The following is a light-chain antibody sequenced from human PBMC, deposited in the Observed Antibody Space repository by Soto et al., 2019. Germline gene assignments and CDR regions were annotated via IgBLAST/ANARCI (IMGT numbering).Light chain of an antibody. CDR3: CSYAGTYTWV. Sequence: QSVLTQPASVSGSPGQSITISCTGASNDIGRYNYVSWFQQHPDKAPKLIIYEVSNRPSGVSHRFSGSKSGNTASLSISGLQAEDEADYYCCSYAGTYTWVFGGGTKVTVL. J-gene: IGLJ3*02. V-gene: IGLV2-14*01. CDR1: SNDIGRYNY. CDR2: EVS.